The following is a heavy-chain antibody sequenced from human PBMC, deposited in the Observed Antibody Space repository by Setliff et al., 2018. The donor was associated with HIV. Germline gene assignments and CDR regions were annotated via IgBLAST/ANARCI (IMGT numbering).Heavy chain of an antibody. Sequence: SQTLSLTCSVSGGSMSSYYWSWIRQTASKGLEWIGRIYTSGSIIYNPSLRSRVTMSVDTSKNQFSLKLSSVTAADTTVYYCARVFPPTRGAPFGIPPGAFDIWGQGTMVTVSS. V-gene: IGHV4-4*07. CDR1: GGSMSSYY. J-gene: IGHJ3*02. D-gene: IGHD2-21*01. CDR2: IYTSGSI. CDR3: ARVFPPTRGAPFGIPPGAFDI.